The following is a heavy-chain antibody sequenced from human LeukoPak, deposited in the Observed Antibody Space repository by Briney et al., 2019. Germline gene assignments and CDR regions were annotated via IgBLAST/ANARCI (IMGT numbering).Heavy chain of an antibody. CDR2: IYYSGST. CDR1: GGSISSYY. CDR3: ARDRHDYGMDV. Sequence: SETLSLTCTVSGGSISSYYWSWIRQPPGKGLEWIGYIYYSGSTYYNPSLKSRVTISVDTSKNQFSLKLSSVTAADTAVYYCARDRHDYGMDVWGQGTTVTVSS. V-gene: IGHV4-59*12. J-gene: IGHJ6*02.